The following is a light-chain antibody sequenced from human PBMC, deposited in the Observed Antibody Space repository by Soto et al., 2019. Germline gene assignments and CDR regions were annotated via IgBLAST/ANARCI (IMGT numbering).Light chain of an antibody. V-gene: IGLV3-21*02. CDR1: NIGRKT. J-gene: IGLJ2*01. CDR2: GNT. CDR3: QVWDSSSDHVV. Sequence: SYELTQPPSVSVAPGQTARITCGGNNIGRKTVHWYQQKPGQAPVLVVYGNTDRPSGIPERFSGSNSGNTATLTISRVEAGDEADYYCQVWDSSSDHVVFGGGTKVTVL.